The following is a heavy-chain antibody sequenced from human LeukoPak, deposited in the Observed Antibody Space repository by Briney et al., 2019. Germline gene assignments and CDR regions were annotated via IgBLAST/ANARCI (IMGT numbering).Heavy chain of an antibody. CDR3: ASLPRFDP. Sequence: GGSLRLSCAASGFTFSSYAMHWVRQAPGKGLEYVSAISSNGGSTCYANSVKGRFTISRDNSKNTLYLQMGSLRAEDMAVYYCASLPRFDPWGQGTLVTVSS. CDR2: ISSNGGST. CDR1: GFTFSSYA. V-gene: IGHV3-64*01. J-gene: IGHJ5*02.